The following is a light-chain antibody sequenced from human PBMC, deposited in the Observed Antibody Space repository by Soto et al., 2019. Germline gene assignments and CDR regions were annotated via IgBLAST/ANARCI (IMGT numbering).Light chain of an antibody. CDR1: KLGNKY. CDR3: QAWDSSTVV. V-gene: IGLV3-1*01. Sequence: SYELTQPPSVPVSPGQTASITCSGDKLGNKYACWYQQKPGQSPVLVIYQDMKRPSGIPERFSGSNSGNTATLTISGTQAMDEADYYCQAWDSSTVVFGGGTKLTVL. CDR2: QDM. J-gene: IGLJ2*01.